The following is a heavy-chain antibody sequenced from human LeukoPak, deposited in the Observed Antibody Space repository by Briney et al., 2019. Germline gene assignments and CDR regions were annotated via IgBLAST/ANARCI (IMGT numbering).Heavy chain of an antibody. D-gene: IGHD1-1*01. V-gene: IGHV3-48*04. CDR1: GFTFSSYA. J-gene: IGHJ4*02. Sequence: GESLRLSCAASGFTFSSYAMSWVRQAPGKGLEWVSHISSSGSATYYADSVKGRFTISRDNAKNCLYLQMNSLTVEDKALYYCTRVTSWRTGFDYWGQGTLVTVSS. CDR3: TRVTSWRTGFDY. CDR2: ISSSGSAT.